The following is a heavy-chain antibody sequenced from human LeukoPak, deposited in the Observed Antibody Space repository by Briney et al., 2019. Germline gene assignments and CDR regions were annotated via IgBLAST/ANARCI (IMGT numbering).Heavy chain of an antibody. V-gene: IGHV1-2*02. D-gene: IGHD6-19*01. Sequence: VASVKVSCKASGYTFTGYYMHWVRQAPGQGLEWMGWINPNSGGTNYAQKFQGRVTMTRDTSISTAYMELSRLRSDDTAVYYCARGEAVAGTDGDYWGQGTLVTVSS. J-gene: IGHJ4*02. CDR1: GYTFTGYY. CDR3: ARGEAVAGTDGDY. CDR2: INPNSGGT.